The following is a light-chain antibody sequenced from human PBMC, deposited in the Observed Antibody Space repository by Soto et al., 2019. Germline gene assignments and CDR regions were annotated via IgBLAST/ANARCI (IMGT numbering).Light chain of an antibody. CDR3: QKYNNWPQIT. Sequence: EIVMTQSPATLSVSPGERATLSCSANQSVSSNLACYQQKPVQAPRLLIYGSSIRATGIPARLSGSGSGTEFTLTISSLQSEDFEVYYCQKYNNWPQITLGQGTRLEIK. CDR2: GSS. V-gene: IGKV3D-15*01. CDR1: QSVSSN. J-gene: IGKJ5*01.